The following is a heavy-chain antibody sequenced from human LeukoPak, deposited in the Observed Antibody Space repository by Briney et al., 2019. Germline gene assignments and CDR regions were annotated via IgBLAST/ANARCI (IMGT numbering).Heavy chain of an antibody. CDR3: AHTVWSGNYFDY. Sequence: GGSLRLSCAASGFTFSTSWMHWVRQVPGKGLVWVSRINSDGRSTDYADSVKGRFTISRDNTKNTLYLQMNSLRADDTAVYYCAHTVWSGNYFDYWGQGTLVTVSS. D-gene: IGHD3-3*01. CDR2: INSDGRST. J-gene: IGHJ4*02. V-gene: IGHV3-74*01. CDR1: GFTFSTSW.